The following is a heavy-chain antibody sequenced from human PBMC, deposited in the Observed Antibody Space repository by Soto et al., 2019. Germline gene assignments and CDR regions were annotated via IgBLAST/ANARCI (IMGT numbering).Heavy chain of an antibody. D-gene: IGHD3-10*01. CDR2: IYYSGST. V-gene: IGHV4-31*03. Sequence: SETLSLTCTVSGGSISSGGYYWSWIRQHPGKVLEWIGYIYYSGSTYYNPSLKSRVTISVDTSKNQFSLKLSSVTAADTAVYYCARDSGMVRGVMLLGAFDIWGQGTMVTVSS. J-gene: IGHJ3*02. CDR1: GGSISSGGYY. CDR3: ARDSGMVRGVMLLGAFDI.